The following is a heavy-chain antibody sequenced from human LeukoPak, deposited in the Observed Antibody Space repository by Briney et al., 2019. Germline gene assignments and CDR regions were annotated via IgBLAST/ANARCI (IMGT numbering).Heavy chain of an antibody. V-gene: IGHV4-34*01. CDR1: GGSFSGYY. J-gene: IGHJ4*02. D-gene: IGHD6-19*01. Sequence: SETLSLTCAVYGGSFSGYYWSWIRQPPGKGLEWIGEINHSGSTNYNPSLKSRVTISVDTSKNQFSLKLSSVTAADTAVYYCASGGYGSGWANFDYWGQGTLVTVSS. CDR3: ASGGYGSGWANFDY. CDR2: INHSGST.